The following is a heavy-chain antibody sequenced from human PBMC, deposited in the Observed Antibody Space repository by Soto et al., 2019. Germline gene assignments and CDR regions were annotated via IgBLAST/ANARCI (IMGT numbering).Heavy chain of an antibody. CDR2: ILVGGST. V-gene: IGHV3-23*01. Sequence: GGSLRLSCAASGFTCSSYDMSWVRQAPGKGLEWVSTILVGGSTHYPDSVKGRFTISRDNSKNTVFLQMNSLTAGDTAVYYCAKATATGGGAFDIRGQGTMVTVSS. D-gene: IGHD2-8*02. J-gene: IGHJ3*02. CDR3: AKATATGGGAFDI. CDR1: GFTCSSYD.